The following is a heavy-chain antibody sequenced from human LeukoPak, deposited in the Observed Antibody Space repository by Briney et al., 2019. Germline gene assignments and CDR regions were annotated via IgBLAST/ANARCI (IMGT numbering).Heavy chain of an antibody. CDR1: GGTFSSYA. V-gene: IGHV1-46*03. Sequence: ASVKVSCKASGGTFSSYAISWVRQAPAQGLEWMGIINPSGGSTSYAQKFQGRVTMTRDTSTSTVYMELSSLRSEDTAVYYCARSILQNSPSYDYWGQGTLVTVSS. CDR3: ARSILQNSPSYDY. CDR2: INPSGGST. D-gene: IGHD5-24*01. J-gene: IGHJ4*02.